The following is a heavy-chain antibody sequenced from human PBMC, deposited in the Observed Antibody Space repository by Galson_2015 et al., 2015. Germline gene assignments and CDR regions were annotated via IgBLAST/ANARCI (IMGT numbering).Heavy chain of an antibody. CDR3: AKGEGGITMIVLVLNY. CDR1: GFTFSSYA. CDR2: ISGSGGST. V-gene: IGHV3-23*01. Sequence: SLRLSCAASGFTFSSYAMSWVRQAPGKGLEWVSAISGSGGSTYYADSVKGRFTISRDNSKNTLYLQMNSLRAEDTAVYYCAKGEGGITMIVLVLNYWGQGTLSPSPQ. D-gene: IGHD3-22*01. J-gene: IGHJ4*02.